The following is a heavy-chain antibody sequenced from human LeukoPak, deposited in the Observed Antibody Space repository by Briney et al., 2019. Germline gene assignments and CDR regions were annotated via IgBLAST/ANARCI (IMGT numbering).Heavy chain of an antibody. J-gene: IGHJ4*02. V-gene: IGHV3-30*04. CDR2: ISYDGSTK. CDR1: GFTFSNYV. CDR3: AKFGVGATREFDY. D-gene: IGHD1-26*01. Sequence: TGGSLRLSWAASGFTFSNYVIHWVRQAPGKGLEWVTVISYDGSTKNDADSVKGRFTISRDNSKNTVFLEMNSLRPEDTAVYYCAKFGVGATREFDYWGQGTLVTVSS.